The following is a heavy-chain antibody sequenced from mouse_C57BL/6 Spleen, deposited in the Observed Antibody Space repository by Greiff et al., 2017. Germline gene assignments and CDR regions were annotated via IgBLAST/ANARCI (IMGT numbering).Heavy chain of an antibody. CDR1: GFNIKDYY. CDR2: IDPEGGDT. J-gene: IGHJ4*01. V-gene: IGHV14-1*01. D-gene: IGHD1-1*01. Sequence: EVQLQQSGAELVRPGASVKLSCTASGFNIKDYYMHWVKQRPEQGLEWIGRIDPEGGDTEYAPKFQGKGTMTADTSSNTAYLQLSSLTSEDTAVYYCTTGATVSYAMDYWGQGTSVTVSS. CDR3: TTGATVSYAMDY.